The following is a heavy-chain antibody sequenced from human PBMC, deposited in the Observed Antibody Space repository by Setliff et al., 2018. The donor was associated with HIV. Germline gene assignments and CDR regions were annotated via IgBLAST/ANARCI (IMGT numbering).Heavy chain of an antibody. CDR1: AGSIRSSTYY. D-gene: IGHD6-19*01. Sequence: SETLSLTCTVSAGSIRSSTYYWAWIRQPPGKGLEWIGPIYYSGSTYYNPSLKRRATISVDTSKNQFSLKLSSVTAADTGVYYCIIAYSSGWLAPMGFDSWGQGTLVTVSS. CDR2: IYYSGST. J-gene: IGHJ4*02. CDR3: IIAYSSGWLAPMGFDS. V-gene: IGHV4-39*01.